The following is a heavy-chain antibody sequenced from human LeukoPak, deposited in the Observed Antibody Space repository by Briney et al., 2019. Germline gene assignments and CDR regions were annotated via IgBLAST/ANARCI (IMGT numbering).Heavy chain of an antibody. CDR2: ISSSSSYI. D-gene: IGHD2-15*01. Sequence: PGGSLRLSCAASGFTFSSYSMNWVRQAPGKGLEWVSSISSSSSYIYYADSVKGRFTVPRDNAKNSLYLQMNSLRAEDTAVYYCARDAPAGYCSGGSCYSWFDPWGQGTLVTVSS. CDR3: ARDAPAGYCSGGSCYSWFDP. CDR1: GFTFSSYS. J-gene: IGHJ5*02. V-gene: IGHV3-21*01.